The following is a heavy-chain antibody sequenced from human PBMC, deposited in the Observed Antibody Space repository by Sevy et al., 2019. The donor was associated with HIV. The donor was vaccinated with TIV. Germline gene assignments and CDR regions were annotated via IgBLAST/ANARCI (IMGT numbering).Heavy chain of an antibody. J-gene: IGHJ4*02. D-gene: IGHD6-13*01. CDR2: ISWNSGSI. CDR1: GFTFDDYA. Sequence: GGSLRLSCAASGFTFDDYAMHWVRQAPGKGLEWVSGISWNSGSIGYADSVKGRFTISRDNAKNSLYLQMNSLRAEDTALYYCAKAGWSSWPLYYFDYWGQGTLVTVSS. V-gene: IGHV3-9*01. CDR3: AKAGWSSWPLYYFDY.